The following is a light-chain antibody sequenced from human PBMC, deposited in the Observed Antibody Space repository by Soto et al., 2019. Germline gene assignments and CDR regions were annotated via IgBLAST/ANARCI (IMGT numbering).Light chain of an antibody. J-gene: IGKJ5*01. V-gene: IGKV3-11*01. CDR1: QSVSSTH. CDR2: GGS. Sequence: ENVLSPSLAPLSLSTGGRAPPSCRAIQSVSSTHLARYQPKPCQAPRPLIYGGSSRATGIPGRFSGSGSGTDFTLTISSLEPEGFAVYYCQQRSNWPPITCSQGTRLEI. CDR3: QQRSNWPPIT.